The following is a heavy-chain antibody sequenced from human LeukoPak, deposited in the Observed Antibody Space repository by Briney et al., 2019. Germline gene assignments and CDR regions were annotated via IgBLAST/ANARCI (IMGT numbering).Heavy chain of an antibody. CDR2: INHSGST. V-gene: IGHV4-34*01. CDR1: GGSFSGYY. Sequence: TSETLSLTCAVYGGSFSGYYWSWIRQPPGKGLEWIGEINHSGSTNYNPSLKSRVTISVDTSKNQFSLKLSSVTAADTAVYYCARGRGRSFDYWSQGTLVTVSS. J-gene: IGHJ4*02. CDR3: ARGRGRSFDY.